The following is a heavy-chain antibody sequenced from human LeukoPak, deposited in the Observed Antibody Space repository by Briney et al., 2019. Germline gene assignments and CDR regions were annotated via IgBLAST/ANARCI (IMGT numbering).Heavy chain of an antibody. CDR3: ARPLGRWEPNAKYFQH. CDR2: INPNSGGT. CDR1: GYTFTGYY. J-gene: IGHJ1*01. Sequence: ASVKVSCKASGYTFTGYYMHWVRQAPGQGLGWMGWINPNSGGTNYAQKFQGRVTMTRDTSISTAYMELSRLRSDDTAVYYCARPLGRWEPNAKYFQHWGQGTLVTVSS. D-gene: IGHD1-26*01. V-gene: IGHV1-2*02.